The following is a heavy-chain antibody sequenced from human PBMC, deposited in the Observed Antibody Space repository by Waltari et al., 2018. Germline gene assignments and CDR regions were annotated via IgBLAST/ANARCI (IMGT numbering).Heavy chain of an antibody. D-gene: IGHD4-17*01. J-gene: IGHJ1*01. Sequence: QLQLQESGPGLVKPSATLSLTCPVSGGSISTNYNWGWIRQPPGKGLEWMGNMQYRGSTFYNPSLKSRVTISLDTSKNQFSLRLSSVGAADTAVYFCGRIAFGDDGGYFQHWGQGTLVTVSS. CDR1: GGSISTNYN. CDR2: MQYRGST. CDR3: GRIAFGDDGGYFQH. V-gene: IGHV4-39*01.